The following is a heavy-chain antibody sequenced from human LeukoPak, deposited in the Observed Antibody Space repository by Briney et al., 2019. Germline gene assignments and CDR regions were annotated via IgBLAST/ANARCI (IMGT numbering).Heavy chain of an antibody. J-gene: IGHJ4*02. CDR2: IYYSGST. V-gene: IGHV4-59*01. D-gene: IGHD3-3*01. Sequence: SETLSLTCTVSGGSISSYYWSWIRQPPGKGLEWIGYIYYSGSTNYNPSLKSRVTISVDTSKNQFSLKLSSVTAADTAVYYCARRVDFWSGSYPSSHLDYWGQGTLVTVSS. CDR3: ARRVDFWSGSYPSSHLDY. CDR1: GGSISSYY.